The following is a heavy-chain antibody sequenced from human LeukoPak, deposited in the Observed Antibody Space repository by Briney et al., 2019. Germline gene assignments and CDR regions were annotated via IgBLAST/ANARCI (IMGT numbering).Heavy chain of an antibody. D-gene: IGHD5-12*01. CDR2: IYSSGST. CDR3: ARVDIRTAFFDY. CDR1: GVSINSYY. Sequence: PSETLSLTCTVSGVSINSYYWSWIRQPAGKGLEWIGRIYSSGSTGYNPSLKSRVTMSLDTSKNQFSLNLSSVTAADTAVYYCARVDIRTAFFDYWGQGTLVTVSS. J-gene: IGHJ4*02. V-gene: IGHV4-4*07.